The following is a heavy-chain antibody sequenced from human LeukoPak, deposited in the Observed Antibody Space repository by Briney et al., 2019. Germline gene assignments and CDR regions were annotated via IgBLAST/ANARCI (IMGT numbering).Heavy chain of an antibody. J-gene: IGHJ4*02. V-gene: IGHV3-21*01. D-gene: IGHD6-6*01. CDR3: ARGEWSSSPFDY. Sequence: GGTLRLSSAASGFTFSTYSMNWVRQAPGKGLEWISFISTSSIYIYYADSVKGRFTISRDNARNSPYLQMNSLRAEDTAVYYCARGEWSSSPFDYWGQGTLVTVSS. CDR2: ISTSSIYI. CDR1: GFTFSTYS.